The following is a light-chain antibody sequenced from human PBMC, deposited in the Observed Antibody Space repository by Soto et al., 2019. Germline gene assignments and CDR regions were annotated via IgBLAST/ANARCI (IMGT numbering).Light chain of an antibody. J-gene: IGKJ5*01. Sequence: EVVMPLYPATLSVSPGERFTLSCRASQSARSSLGWYQQKPGQPPSLLIYDVSIRATGIPARSNGSGSGTEFTLTISSLQSEDFTLYYCQLSTFLPTTFAQVGLLEIK. CDR1: QSARSS. CDR3: QLSTFLPTT. V-gene: IGKV3-15*01. CDR2: DVS.